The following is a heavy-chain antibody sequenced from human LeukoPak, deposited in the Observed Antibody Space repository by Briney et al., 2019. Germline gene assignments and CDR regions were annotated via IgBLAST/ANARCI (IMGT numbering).Heavy chain of an antibody. CDR1: GGSFSGYY. D-gene: IGHD2-2*01. CDR3: ARAIVVVPAAMKYFDY. V-gene: IGHV4-34*01. J-gene: IGHJ4*02. CDR2: INHSGST. Sequence: TSETLSLTCAVYGGSFSGYYWSWIRQPPGKGLEWIGEINHSGSTNYNPSLKSRVTISVDTSKNQFSLKLSSVTAADTAVYYCARAIVVVPAAMKYFDYWGQGTLVTVSS.